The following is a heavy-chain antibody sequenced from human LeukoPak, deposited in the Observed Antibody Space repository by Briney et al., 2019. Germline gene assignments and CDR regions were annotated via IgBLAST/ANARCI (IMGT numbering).Heavy chain of an antibody. D-gene: IGHD3-9*01. Sequence: PGGSLRLSCAASGFTFSSYSMNWVRQAPGKGLEWVSYISSSSSTIYYADSVKGRSTISRDNAKNSLYLQMNSLRAEDTAVYYCARVGQRSTQNYDILTGYLFWGQGTLVTVSS. V-gene: IGHV3-48*01. CDR3: ARVGQRSTQNYDILTGYLF. J-gene: IGHJ4*02. CDR1: GFTFSSYS. CDR2: ISSSSSTI.